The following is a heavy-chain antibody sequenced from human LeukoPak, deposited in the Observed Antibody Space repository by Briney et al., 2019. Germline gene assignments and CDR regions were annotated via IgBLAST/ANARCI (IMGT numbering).Heavy chain of an antibody. V-gene: IGHV4-59*01. CDR3: ARGGLLRYFDWLSGDAFDI. CDR1: GGSISSYY. CDR2: IYYSGST. J-gene: IGHJ3*02. D-gene: IGHD3-9*01. Sequence: SETLSLTCTVSGGSISSYYWSWIRQPPGKGLEWIGYIYYSGSTNYNPSLKSRVTISVDTSKNQFSLKLSSVTAADTAVYYCARGGLLRYFDWLSGDAFDIWGQGTMVTVSS.